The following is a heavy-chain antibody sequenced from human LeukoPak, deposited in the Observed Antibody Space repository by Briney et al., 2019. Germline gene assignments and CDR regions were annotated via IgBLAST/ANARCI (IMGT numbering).Heavy chain of an antibody. Sequence: PSQTLSLTCTLSGGSISSGDYYWSWIRQPPGKGLEWIAYMYYRGSTYYNPSLKSRVTMSADTSKNQLSLKLSYVTAADTAVYYCSRPYYYDSRIDPWGQGILVTVSS. CDR2: MYYRGST. CDR1: GGSISSGDYY. D-gene: IGHD3-22*01. V-gene: IGHV4-30-4*01. J-gene: IGHJ5*02. CDR3: SRPYYYDSRIDP.